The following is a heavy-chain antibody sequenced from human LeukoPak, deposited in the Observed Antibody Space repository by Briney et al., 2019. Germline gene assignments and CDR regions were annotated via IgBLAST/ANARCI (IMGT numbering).Heavy chain of an antibody. CDR2: ISGSGGST. V-gene: IGHV3-NL1*01. Sequence: PGGSLRLSCAASGFTFSTYGMHWVRQAPGKGLEWVSTISGSGGSTYYADSVKGRFTISRDNSKNTMNLQMNSLRTEDTAVYYCAKGDDPESWGQGTLVIVAS. CDR3: AKGDDPES. CDR1: GFTFSTYG. D-gene: IGHD3-3*01. J-gene: IGHJ5*02.